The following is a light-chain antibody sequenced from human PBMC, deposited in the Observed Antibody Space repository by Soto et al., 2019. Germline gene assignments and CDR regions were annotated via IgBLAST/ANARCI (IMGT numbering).Light chain of an antibody. CDR1: SSNIRSHH. CDR2: SND. J-gene: IGLJ3*02. V-gene: IGLV1-47*02. CDR3: AAWDDSLSSWV. Sequence: QSVLTQPPSASATPGQRVTISCSGSSSNIRSHHVYWYQQVPGTAPKLLIHSNDQRPSGVPDRFSGSKSDTSASLAISGLRSEDEGDYYCAAWDDSLSSWVFGGGTKLTVL.